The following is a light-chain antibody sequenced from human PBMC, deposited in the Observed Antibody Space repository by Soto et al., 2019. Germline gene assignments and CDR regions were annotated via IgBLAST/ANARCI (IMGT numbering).Light chain of an antibody. V-gene: IGLV2-8*01. Sequence: QSALTQPPSASGSPGQSVTISCTGTKNDIGVYDFVSWYQHHPGKAPRLIIYEVVQRPSGVPDRFSVSKSRNTASLTVSGLQPADEADYFCKSYAVSNTYVFGSGTKLTVL. CDR1: KNDIGVYDF. CDR3: KSYAVSNTYV. CDR2: EVV. J-gene: IGLJ1*01.